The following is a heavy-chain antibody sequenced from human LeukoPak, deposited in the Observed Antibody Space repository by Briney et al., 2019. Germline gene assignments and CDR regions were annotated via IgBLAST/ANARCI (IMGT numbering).Heavy chain of an antibody. CDR3: ARDPMGSGWYWFDP. J-gene: IGHJ5*02. D-gene: IGHD6-19*01. V-gene: IGHV1-2*02. Sequence: ASVKVSCKASGGTFSSYAISWVRQAPGQGLEWMGWINPNSGGTNYAQKFQGRVTMTRDTSISTAYMELSRLRSDDTAVYYCARDPMGSGWYWFDPWGQGTLVTVSS. CDR1: GGTFSSYA. CDR2: INPNSGGT.